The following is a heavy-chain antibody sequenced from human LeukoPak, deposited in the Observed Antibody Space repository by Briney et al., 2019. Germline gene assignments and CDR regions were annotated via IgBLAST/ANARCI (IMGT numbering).Heavy chain of an antibody. CDR2: IYYSGST. J-gene: IGHJ6*02. D-gene: IGHD5-18*01. CDR3: ARRVDTAMTKKYYYYYSMDV. V-gene: IGHV4-31*03. CDR1: GGSISSGGYS. Sequence: SETLSLTCTVSGGSISSGGYSWSWIRQHPGKGLEWIGYIYYSGSTYYNPSLKSRVTISVDTSKNQFSLKLSSVTAADTAVYYCARRVDTAMTKKYYYYYSMDVWGQGTTVTVSS.